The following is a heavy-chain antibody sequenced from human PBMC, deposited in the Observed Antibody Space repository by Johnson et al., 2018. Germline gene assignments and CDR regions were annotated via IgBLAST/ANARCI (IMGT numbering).Heavy chain of an antibody. CDR1: GFRFTSYG. V-gene: IGHV3-30*18. Sequence: QVQLVQSGGGVVQPGRSLRLSCAASGFRFTSYGMHWVRQAPGKGLEWVALISYDGDDKESADSVKGRFTISRDNSKNTLYLQMNSLRPEDTAVYYCAKLGDGFDIWGQGTMVTVSS. J-gene: IGHJ3*02. CDR3: AKLGDGFDI. CDR2: ISYDGDDK.